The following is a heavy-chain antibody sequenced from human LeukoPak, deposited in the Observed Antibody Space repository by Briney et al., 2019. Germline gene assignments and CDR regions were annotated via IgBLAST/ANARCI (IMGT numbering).Heavy chain of an antibody. V-gene: IGHV3-23*01. CDR2: ISGSGGST. J-gene: IGHJ4*02. D-gene: IGHD3-3*01. CDR3: AKGGARLTIRFLEWFPFDY. Sequence: GGSLRLSCAASGFTFSSYAMSWVRQAPGKGLEWVSAISGSGGSTYYADSVKGRFTISRDNSKNTLYLQMNSLRAEDTAVYYCAKGGARLTIRFLEWFPFDYWGQGTLVTVSS. CDR1: GFTFSSYA.